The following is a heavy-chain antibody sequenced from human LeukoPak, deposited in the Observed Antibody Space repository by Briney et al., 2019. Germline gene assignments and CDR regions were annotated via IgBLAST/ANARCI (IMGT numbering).Heavy chain of an antibody. V-gene: IGHV1-46*01. CDR2: INPSGGST. J-gene: IGHJ5*02. D-gene: IGHD2-2*01. CDR1: GYTFTSYY. Sequence: GASVTVSRKASGYTFTSYYMHWVRQAPGQGLEWMGIINPSGGSTSYAQKFQGRVTMTRDTSTSTVYMELSSLRSEDTAVYYCARDRLRLAAMPFHRNWFDAWGQGTLVTVSS. CDR3: ARDRLRLAAMPFHRNWFDA.